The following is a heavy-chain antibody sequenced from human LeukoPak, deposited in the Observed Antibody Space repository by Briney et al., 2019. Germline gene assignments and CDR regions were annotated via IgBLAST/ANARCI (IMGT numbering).Heavy chain of an antibody. D-gene: IGHD3-10*01. V-gene: IGHV3-15*01. CDR1: GFTFTNAW. J-gene: IGHJ5*01. CDR3: TTDLGLTMIRGVIVS. Sequence: GGSLRLSCAASGFTFTNAWMNWVRQAPGKGLAWVGRIKSKGDGETTDYAAPVKGRFTVSRDDSKATVYLQMNYLEAEDTAVYYCTTDLGLTMIRGVIVSWGQGALVTVSS. CDR2: IKSKGDGETT.